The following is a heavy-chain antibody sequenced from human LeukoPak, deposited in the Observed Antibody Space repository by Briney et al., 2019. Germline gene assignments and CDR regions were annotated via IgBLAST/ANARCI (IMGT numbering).Heavy chain of an antibody. CDR3: ARGGYSYSPSYLDY. CDR1: GYTFSNYG. V-gene: IGHV1-18*01. D-gene: IGHD5-18*01. J-gene: IGHJ4*02. Sequence: GAAVKVSCRASGYTFSNYGFTWVRQAPGQGLEWMGWISVYSGNTKYAQNLQGRVTLTTDTSTTTGFMELRSLTSDETAVYYCARGGYSYSPSYLDYWGQGTLVTVSS. CDR2: ISVYSGNT.